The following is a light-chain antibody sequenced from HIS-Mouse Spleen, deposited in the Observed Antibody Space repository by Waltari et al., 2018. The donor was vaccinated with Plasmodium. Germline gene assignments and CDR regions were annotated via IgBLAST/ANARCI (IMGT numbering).Light chain of an antibody. CDR3: SSYTSSSTLDV. V-gene: IGLV2-14*01. CDR1: SSDVGGYNY. CDR2: EVS. J-gene: IGLJ1*01. Sequence: QSALTQPASVSGSPGQSITISCTGTSSDVGGYNYVSWYQQHPGKAPKLMIYEVSNRASWVSNRFSGSKSGNTASLTISGLQAEDEADYYCSSYTSSSTLDVFGTGTKVTVL.